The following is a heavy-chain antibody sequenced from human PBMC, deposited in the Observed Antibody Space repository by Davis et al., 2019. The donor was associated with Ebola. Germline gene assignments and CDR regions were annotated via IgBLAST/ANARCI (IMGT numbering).Heavy chain of an antibody. CDR1: GGSFSGYY. Sequence: PSETLSLTCAVYGGSFSGYYWSWIRQPPGKGLEWIGEINHSGSTNYNPSLKSRVTISVDTSKNQFSLKLSSVTAADTAVYYCARALDYGDRRSWFDPWGQGTLVTVSS. J-gene: IGHJ5*02. V-gene: IGHV4-34*01. D-gene: IGHD4-17*01. CDR2: INHSGST. CDR3: ARALDYGDRRSWFDP.